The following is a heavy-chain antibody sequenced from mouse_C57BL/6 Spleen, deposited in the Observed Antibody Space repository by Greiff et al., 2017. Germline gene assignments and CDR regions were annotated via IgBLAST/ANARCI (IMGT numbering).Heavy chain of an antibody. CDR2: IYPSDSET. CDR3: ARREPLTGGDY. Sequence: QVQLQQPGAELVRPGSSVKLSCKASGYTFTSYWMDWVKQRPGQGLEWIGNIYPSDSETHYNQKFKDKATLTVDKSSSTAYMQLSSLTSEDSAVYYCARREPLTGGDYWGQGTTLTVSS. D-gene: IGHD4-1*01. J-gene: IGHJ2*01. V-gene: IGHV1-61*01. CDR1: GYTFTSYW.